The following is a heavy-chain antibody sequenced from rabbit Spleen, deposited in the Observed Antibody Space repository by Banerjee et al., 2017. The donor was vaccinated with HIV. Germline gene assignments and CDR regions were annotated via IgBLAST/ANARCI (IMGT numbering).Heavy chain of an antibody. CDR1: GFSFSGGYW. CDR3: ARGTGNGNGYAL. D-gene: IGHD6-1*01. Sequence: QEQLEESGGDLVKPEGSLTLTCTASGFSFSGGYWICWVRQAPGKGLEWVGCIYTGSSGSTYYASWAKGRFTVTRSTSLNTVTLQLNSLTAADTATYFCARGTGNGNGYALWGQGTLVTVS. J-gene: IGHJ4*01. V-gene: IGHV1S45*01. CDR2: IYTGSSGST.